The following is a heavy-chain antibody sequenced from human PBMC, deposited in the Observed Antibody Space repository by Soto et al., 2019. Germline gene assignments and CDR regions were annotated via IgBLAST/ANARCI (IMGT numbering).Heavy chain of an antibody. CDR1: GGSISVYY. CDR3: ARGVGSSPPRY. D-gene: IGHD1-26*01. CDR2: IYDSGSP. V-gene: IGHV4-59*01. Sequence: SETLSLTCTISGGSISVYYWSWIRQPPGQALEWIGYIYDSGSPYYNPSLRSRVIIPADTSKNQISLKLTSATAADTAVYYCARGVGSSPPRYWGRGTLVTVSS. J-gene: IGHJ4*02.